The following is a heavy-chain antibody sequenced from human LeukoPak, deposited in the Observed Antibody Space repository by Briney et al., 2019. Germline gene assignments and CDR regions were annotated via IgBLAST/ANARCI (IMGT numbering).Heavy chain of an antibody. CDR3: AKPTYRGAISYAYYYYGMDV. J-gene: IGHJ6*04. V-gene: IGHV3-23*01. Sequence: GGSLGVSCAASGFTFSSYAMNWVRQAPGKGLEWVSGISGSGGSTYYADSVKGRFTISRDNSKNTLSLQMNSLRVEDTAIYYCAKPTYRGAISYAYYYYGMDVWGKGTTVTVSS. CDR1: GFTFSSYA. D-gene: IGHD3-10*01. CDR2: ISGSGGST.